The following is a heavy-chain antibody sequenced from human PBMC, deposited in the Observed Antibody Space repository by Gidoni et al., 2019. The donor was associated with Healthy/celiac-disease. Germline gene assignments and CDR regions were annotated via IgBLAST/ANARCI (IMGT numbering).Heavy chain of an antibody. CDR1: GGPFSSYA. V-gene: IGHV1-69*01. Sequence: QVQLVQSGAEVKKPGSSVKVSCKASGGPFSSYAISWVRQAPGQGLEWMGGIIPIFGTAHYAQKFQGRVTITADESTSTAYMELSSLRSEDTAVYYCARAPSRMLADAFDIWGQGTMVTVSS. D-gene: IGHD2-8*01. CDR3: ARAPSRMLADAFDI. CDR2: IIPIFGTA. J-gene: IGHJ3*02.